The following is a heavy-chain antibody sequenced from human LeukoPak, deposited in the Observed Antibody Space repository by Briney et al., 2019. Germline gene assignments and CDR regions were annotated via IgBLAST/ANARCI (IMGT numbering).Heavy chain of an antibody. CDR3: ARRPATRLSGGGNFDY. Sequence: GASVKVSCKASGYTFTGHYMHWVRQAPGQGLEWMGWIHPNSGVTNYAQKFQGRVTMTRDTSISTVYMELNRLTSDDTATYYCARRPATRLSGGGNFDYWGQGTLVTVSS. D-gene: IGHD6-25*01. J-gene: IGHJ4*02. CDR2: IHPNSGVT. V-gene: IGHV1-2*02. CDR1: GYTFTGHY.